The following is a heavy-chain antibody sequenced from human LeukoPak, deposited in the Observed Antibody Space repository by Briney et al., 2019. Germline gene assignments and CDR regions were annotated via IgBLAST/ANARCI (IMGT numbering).Heavy chain of an antibody. V-gene: IGHV3-74*01. Sequence: GGSLRHSCAASRFTFSDYWMHWVRQVPGKGLAWVSRINPDGSTTVYADSVKGRFTISRDNAQKTLYLQMNSLRAEDTAVYYCARDDYLGQGALVTVSS. CDR2: INPDGSTT. CDR3: ARDDY. J-gene: IGHJ4*02. CDR1: RFTFSDYW.